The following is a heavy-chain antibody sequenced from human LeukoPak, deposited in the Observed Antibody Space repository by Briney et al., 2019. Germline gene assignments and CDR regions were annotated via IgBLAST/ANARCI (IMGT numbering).Heavy chain of an antibody. D-gene: IGHD6-13*01. CDR3: ARSAAGTLDY. V-gene: IGHV6-1*01. CDR1: GDSVSSKSAT. J-gene: IGHJ4*02. CDR2: TYYKSEWNN. Sequence: SQTLSLTCAISGDSVSSKSATWNWIRQSPSRGLEWLGRTYYKSEWNNDYAISVKSRITINPDTSKNQFSLHLNSVTPEDTAVYYCARSAAGTLDYWGQGTLVTVSS.